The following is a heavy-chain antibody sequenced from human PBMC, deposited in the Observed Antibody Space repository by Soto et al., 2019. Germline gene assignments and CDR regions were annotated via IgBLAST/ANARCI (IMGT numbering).Heavy chain of an antibody. CDR2: IVVGSGNT. J-gene: IGHJ3*02. CDR1: GFTFTSSA. D-gene: IGHD3-3*01. V-gene: IGHV1-58*02. Sequence: SVKVSCKASGFTFTSSAMQWVRQARGQRLEWIGWIVVGSGNTNYAQKFQERVTITRDMSTSTAYMELSSLRSEDTAVYYCAAYDFWSGDAFDIWGQGTMVTVSS. CDR3: AAYDFWSGDAFDI.